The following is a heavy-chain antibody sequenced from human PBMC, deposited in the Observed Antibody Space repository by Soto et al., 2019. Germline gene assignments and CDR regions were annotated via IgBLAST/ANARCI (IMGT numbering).Heavy chain of an antibody. CDR1: GYTITGYY. V-gene: IGHV1-2*04. CDR2: INPNSGGT. J-gene: IGHJ5*02. Sequence: GASVKVSCKASGYTITGYYMHWVRQAPGQGLEWMGWINPNSGGTNYAQKFQGWVTMTRDTSISTAYMELSRLRSDDTAVYYCGRGPGSGVPAAIWSNWFDPWGQGTLVTVSS. D-gene: IGHD2-2*01. CDR3: GRGPGSGVPAAIWSNWFDP.